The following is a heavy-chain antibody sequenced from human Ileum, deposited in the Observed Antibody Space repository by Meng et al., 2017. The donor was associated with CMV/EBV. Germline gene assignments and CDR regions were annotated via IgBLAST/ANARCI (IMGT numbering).Heavy chain of an antibody. D-gene: IGHD2-15*01. Sequence: TCSVSGGPCRGLYWNWLRQSPGKGLEWIGYIYYSGSTHYSPSLRGRVNISLDTSSNQFSLNLHSVAAADTAVYYCARGGGGLNWFDPWGQGILVTVSS. CDR3: ARGGGGLNWFDP. CDR2: IYYSGST. CDR1: GGPCRGLY. J-gene: IGHJ5*02. V-gene: IGHV4-59*01.